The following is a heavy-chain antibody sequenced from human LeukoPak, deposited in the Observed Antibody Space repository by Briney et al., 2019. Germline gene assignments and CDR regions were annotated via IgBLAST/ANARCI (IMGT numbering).Heavy chain of an antibody. CDR2: INHSGST. CDR1: GGSFSGYY. CDR3: ARGRYCSSISCYFRFDP. J-gene: IGHJ5*02. D-gene: IGHD2-2*01. Sequence: SETLSLTCAVYGGSFSGYYWSWIRQPPGKGLEWIGEINHSGSTNYNPSLKSRVTISVDTSKNQFSLKLSSVTAADTAVYYCARGRYCSSISCYFRFDPWGQGTLVTVPS. V-gene: IGHV4-34*01.